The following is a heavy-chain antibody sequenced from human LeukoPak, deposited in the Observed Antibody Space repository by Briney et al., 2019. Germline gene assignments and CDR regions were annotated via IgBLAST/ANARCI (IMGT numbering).Heavy chain of an antibody. J-gene: IGHJ4*02. CDR2: INHSGST. CDR1: GGSFSGYY. Sequence: SETLSLTCAVYGGSFSGYYWSWIRQPPGKGLEWIGEINHSGSTNYNPSLKSRVTISVDTSKNQFSLKLSSVTAADTAVYYCARGRGGYSYGFPPFFDHWGQGTLVTVSS. V-gene: IGHV4-34*01. CDR3: ARGRGGYSYGFPPFFDH. D-gene: IGHD5-18*01.